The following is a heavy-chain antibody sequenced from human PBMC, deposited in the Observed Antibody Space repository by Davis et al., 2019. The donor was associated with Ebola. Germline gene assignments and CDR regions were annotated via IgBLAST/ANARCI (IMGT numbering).Heavy chain of an antibody. V-gene: IGHV3-30*19. J-gene: IGHJ4*02. CDR2: ILYDGSSR. CDR1: GFTFSSYG. CDR3: ARDHGRQVSYSDY. Sequence: GESLKISCAASGFTFSSYGMHWVRQAPGKGLEWVAVILYDGSSRYYADSVRGRITISRDNSKNTMYLQMNSLRAEDTAVYYCARDHGRQVSYSDYWGQGTLVTVSS.